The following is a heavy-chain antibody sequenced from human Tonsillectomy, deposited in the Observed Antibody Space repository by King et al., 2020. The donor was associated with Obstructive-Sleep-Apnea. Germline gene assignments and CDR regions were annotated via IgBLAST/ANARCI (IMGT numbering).Heavy chain of an antibody. J-gene: IGHJ4*02. CDR1: GFTFSSYS. V-gene: IGHV3-21*01. D-gene: IGHD4-17*01. CDR2: ISGSSSYI. CDR3: AGEGAYGDNEY. Sequence: VQLVESGGGLVKPGGSLRLSCAASGFTFSSYSMNWVRQAPGKGLEWVSFISGSSSYIFYADSVEGRFTISRDNAKNSLYLQMNSLRAEDTAVYYCAGEGAYGDNEYWGQGTLVTVSS.